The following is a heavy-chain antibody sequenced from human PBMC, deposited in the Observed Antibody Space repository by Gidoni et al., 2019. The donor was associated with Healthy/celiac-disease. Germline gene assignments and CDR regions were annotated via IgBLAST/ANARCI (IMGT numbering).Heavy chain of an antibody. J-gene: IGHJ3*02. V-gene: IGHV5-51*01. Sequence: EVQLVPAGAEVKKAGEWLPISCQGDTYSCTSYWIGWGRQMPGKGLEWMGIIYPGDADTRYSPSFQVPVTISGDKSIRTAYLQWSSLKASDTAMYYCARQIKRGAFDIWGQGTMVTVSS. CDR2: IYPGDADT. CDR3: ARQIKRGAFDI. CDR1: TYSCTSYW.